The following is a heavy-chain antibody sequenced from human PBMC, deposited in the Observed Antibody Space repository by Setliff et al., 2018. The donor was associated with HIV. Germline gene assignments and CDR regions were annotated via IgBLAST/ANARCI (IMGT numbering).Heavy chain of an antibody. CDR3: ARVRYCSGGSCYGGEYWFDP. J-gene: IGHJ5*02. V-gene: IGHV1-69*05. Sequence: GASVKVSCKASGYTFTSYYMHWVRQAPGQGLEWMGGIIPIFGTTNYAQKFQGRVTITTDESTTTAYMELSSLRSEDTALYYCARVRYCSGGSCYGGEYWFDPWGQGTLVTVSS. D-gene: IGHD2-15*01. CDR2: IIPIFGTT. CDR1: GYTFTSYY.